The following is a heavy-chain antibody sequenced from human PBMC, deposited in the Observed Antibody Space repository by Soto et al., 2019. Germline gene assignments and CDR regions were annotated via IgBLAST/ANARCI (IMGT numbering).Heavy chain of an antibody. V-gene: IGHV1-69*13. Sequence: SVKVSCKASGGTFSSYAISWVRQAPGQGLEWMGGIIPIFGTANYAQKFQGRVTITADESTSTAYMELSSLRSEDTAVYYCASSWGLEPPYDAFDFWGQGTMVTVSS. D-gene: IGHD1-1*01. CDR1: GGTFSSYA. J-gene: IGHJ3*01. CDR2: IIPIFGTA. CDR3: ASSWGLEPPYDAFDF.